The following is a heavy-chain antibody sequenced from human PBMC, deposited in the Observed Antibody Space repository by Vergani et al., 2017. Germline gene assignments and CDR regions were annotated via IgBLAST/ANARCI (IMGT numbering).Heavy chain of an antibody. V-gene: IGHV4-59*01. Sequence: QVQLQESGPGLVKTSETLSLTCTVSGGSISSYYWSWIRQPPGKGLEWIGYIYYSGSTNYNPSLKSRVTIPVDTSKNQFSLKLRSVTAADTAGYYCARGGWVYDSSGYYRNDYFDYWGQGTLVTVSS. J-gene: IGHJ4*02. CDR3: ARGGWVYDSSGYYRNDYFDY. CDR2: IYYSGST. D-gene: IGHD3-22*01. CDR1: GGSISSYY.